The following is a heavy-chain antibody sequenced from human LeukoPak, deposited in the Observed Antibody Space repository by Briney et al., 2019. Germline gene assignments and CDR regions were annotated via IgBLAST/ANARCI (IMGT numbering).Heavy chain of an antibody. D-gene: IGHD2-2*01. Sequence: SDTLSLTCTVSGGSINSYYWSWIRQAAGKGLEWIGCVYPSGSNNYNPSLKGRVTISVDTPQNQFYLKMSSVTAAVTAVYCFSSSVPDRPFCCNVVRGKGTTVT. CDR2: VYPSGSN. CDR1: GGSINSYY. CDR3: SSSVPDRPFCCNVV. V-gene: IGHV4-4*07. J-gene: IGHJ6*03.